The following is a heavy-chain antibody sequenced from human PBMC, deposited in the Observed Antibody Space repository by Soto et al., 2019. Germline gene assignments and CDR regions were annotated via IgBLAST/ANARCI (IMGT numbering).Heavy chain of an antibody. CDR3: ASVTRYYYSYGMDD. J-gene: IGHJ6*02. Sequence: QVQLQESGPGLVKPSETLSLTCTVSGGSVSSGSYYWSWIRQPPGKGLEWIGYIYYSGSTNYNPLLKSTVPVSVATSKTQFSLKLSSVTDADTAEYDCASVTRYYYSYGMDDWGQGTTVTVSS. V-gene: IGHV4-61*01. CDR2: IYYSGST. CDR1: GGSVSSGSYY. D-gene: IGHD2-21*02.